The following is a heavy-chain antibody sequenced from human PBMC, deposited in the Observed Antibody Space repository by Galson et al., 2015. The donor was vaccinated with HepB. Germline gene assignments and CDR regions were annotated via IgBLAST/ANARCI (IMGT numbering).Heavy chain of an antibody. CDR3: ASRRGSGLNDY. CDR2: IYYSGST. Sequence: LSLTCTVSGGSISSGDHYWSWIRQPPGKGLEWIGYIYYSGSTYYNPSLKSRVTISVDTSKNQFSLKLSSVTAADTAVYYCASRRGSGLNDYWGQGTLVTVSS. J-gene: IGHJ4*02. CDR1: GGSISSGDHY. D-gene: IGHD3-10*01. V-gene: IGHV4-30-4*01.